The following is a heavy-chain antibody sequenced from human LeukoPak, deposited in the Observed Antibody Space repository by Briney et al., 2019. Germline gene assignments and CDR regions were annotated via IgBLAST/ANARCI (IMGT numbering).Heavy chain of an antibody. CDR3: ARGDKYSSSWFDY. V-gene: IGHV4-30-2*01. CDR2: IYHSGST. Sequence: SETLSLTCAVSGGSISSGGYSWSWIRQPPGKGLEWIGYIYHSGSTYYNPPLKSRVTISVDRSKNQFSLKLSSVTAADTAVYYCARGDKYSSSWFDYWGQGTLVTVSS. CDR1: GGSISSGGYS. D-gene: IGHD6-13*01. J-gene: IGHJ4*02.